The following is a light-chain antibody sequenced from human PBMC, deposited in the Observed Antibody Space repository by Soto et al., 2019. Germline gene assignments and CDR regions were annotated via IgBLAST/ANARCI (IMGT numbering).Light chain of an antibody. Sequence: EIVMTQSPATLSVSPGERATLSCWASQSVSNSLAWYQHKPGQAPRLLIYNASNRATGIPARFSGSGSGTDFTLTISSLEPEDFAVYFCQHRAGWPPALTFGGGTKVDIK. V-gene: IGKV3-11*01. CDR2: NAS. CDR3: QHRAGWPPALT. CDR1: QSVSNS. J-gene: IGKJ4*01.